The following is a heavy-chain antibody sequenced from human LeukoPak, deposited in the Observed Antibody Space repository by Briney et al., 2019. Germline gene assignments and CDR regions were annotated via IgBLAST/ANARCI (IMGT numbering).Heavy chain of an antibody. CDR1: GGPFSGYY. CDR2: INHSGST. D-gene: IGHD3-16*01. V-gene: IGHV4-34*01. J-gene: IGHJ4*02. CDR3: ARGRRGGVADY. Sequence: PSETLSLTCAVYGGPFSGYYWSWIRQPPGKGLEWIGEINHSGSTNYNPSLKSRVTISVDTSKNQFSLKLSSVTAADTAVYYCARGRRGGVADYWGQGTLVTVSS.